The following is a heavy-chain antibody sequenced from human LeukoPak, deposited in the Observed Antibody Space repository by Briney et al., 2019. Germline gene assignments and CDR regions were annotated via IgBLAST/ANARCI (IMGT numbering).Heavy chain of an antibody. CDR1: GFPFSDYY. Sequence: GGSLRLPCVVSGFPFSDYYMNWIRQAPGKGLEWIAYISSASTTIQYAGSVKGRFTISRDNDQNSMFLQMNTLRAEDTAVYYCAGSYSGYDWSDSWGQGTLVTVSS. CDR2: ISSASTTI. D-gene: IGHD5-12*01. V-gene: IGHV3-11*01. CDR3: AGSYSGYDWSDS. J-gene: IGHJ4*02.